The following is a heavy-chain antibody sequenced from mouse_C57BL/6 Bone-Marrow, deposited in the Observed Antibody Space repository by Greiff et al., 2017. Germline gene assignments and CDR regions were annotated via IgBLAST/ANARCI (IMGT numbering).Heavy chain of an antibody. CDR1: GYTFTEYT. J-gene: IGHJ3*01. CDR3: ARHEEGVVLSDTWFAY. CDR2: FYPGSGSM. V-gene: IGHV1-62-2*01. Sequence: VQGVESGAELVKPGASVKLSCKASGYTFTEYTIHWVKQRSGQGLEWIGWFYPGSGSMKYNEKFKDKATLTADKSSSTVDMELSRLTSEDSAVYFCARHEEGVVLSDTWFAYWGQGTLVTVSA.